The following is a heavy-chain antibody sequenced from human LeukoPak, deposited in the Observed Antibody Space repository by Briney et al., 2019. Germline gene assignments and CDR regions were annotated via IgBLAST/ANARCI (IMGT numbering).Heavy chain of an antibody. CDR2: ISYDGSNK. Sequence: GGSLRLSCAASGFTFSSYAMHWVRQAPGKGLEWVAVISYDGSNKYYADSVKGRFTISRDNSKNTLYLQMSSLRAEDTAVYYCAKTIAQIDVFDYWGQGTLVTVSS. CDR3: AKTIAQIDVFDY. J-gene: IGHJ4*02. CDR1: GFTFSSYA. V-gene: IGHV3-30-3*02. D-gene: IGHD3-10*01.